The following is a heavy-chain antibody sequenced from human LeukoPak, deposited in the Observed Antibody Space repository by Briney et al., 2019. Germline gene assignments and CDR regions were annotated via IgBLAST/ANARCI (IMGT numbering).Heavy chain of an antibody. D-gene: IGHD2-8*01. CDR3: TTEDCTNGVCYRVDY. CDR1: GFTFSNAW. Sequence: GGSLRLSCAASGFTFSNAWMSWVRQAPGKGLEWVGRIKSKTDGGTTDHAAPVKGRFTISRDNSKNTLYLQMNSLKTEDTAVYYCTTEDCTNGVCYRVDYWGQGTLVTVSS. V-gene: IGHV3-15*01. J-gene: IGHJ4*02. CDR2: IKSKTDGGTT.